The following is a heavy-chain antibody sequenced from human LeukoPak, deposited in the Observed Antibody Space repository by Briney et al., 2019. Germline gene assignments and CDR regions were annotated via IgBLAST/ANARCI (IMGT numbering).Heavy chain of an antibody. CDR1: GFNLRDSA. D-gene: IGHD4-17*01. J-gene: IGHJ4*02. CDR2: TSYDGTNK. V-gene: IGHV3-30*04. Sequence: GGSLRLSCAASGFNLRDSAMHWARQPPGKGLEGVAVTSYDGTNKYYADSVKGRFTISRDNSKNTLYLQMNSLTLQDTAVYYCAADYGDYLSPSDWGQGTLVTVSS. CDR3: AADYGDYLSPSD.